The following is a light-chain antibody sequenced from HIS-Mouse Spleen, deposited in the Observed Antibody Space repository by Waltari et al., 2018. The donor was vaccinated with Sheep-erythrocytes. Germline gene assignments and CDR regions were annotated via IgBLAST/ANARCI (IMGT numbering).Light chain of an antibody. CDR3: CSYAGSYNHV. J-gene: IGLJ1*01. CDR1: SSDVGGYNY. Sequence: QSALTQPRSVPGPPGQSVTISCTGTSSDVGGYNYVSWYQQHPGKAPKLMIYDVSKRPSGVPDRFSGSKSGNTASLTISGLQAEDEADYYCCSYAGSYNHVFATGTKVTVL. V-gene: IGLV2-11*01. CDR2: DVS.